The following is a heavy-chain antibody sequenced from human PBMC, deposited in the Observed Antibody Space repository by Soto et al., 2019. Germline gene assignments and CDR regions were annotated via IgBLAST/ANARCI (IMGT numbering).Heavy chain of an antibody. CDR1: GGSISSGGYY. CDR3: AVLKHWYGDYNLGP. V-gene: IGHV4-31*03. D-gene: IGHD4-17*01. CDR2: IYYSGST. J-gene: IGHJ4*02. Sequence: PSETLSLTCTVSGGSISSGGYYWSWIRQHPGKGLEWIGYIYYSGSTYYNPSLKSRVTISVDTSKNQFSLKLSSVTAADTAVYYCAVLKHWYGDYNLGPWGQGTLVTVSS.